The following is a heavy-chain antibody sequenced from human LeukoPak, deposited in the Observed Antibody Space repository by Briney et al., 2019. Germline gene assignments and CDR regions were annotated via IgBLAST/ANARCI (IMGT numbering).Heavy chain of an antibody. CDR2: IKQDGSAK. CDR1: GFTFSSYW. CDR3: ARAPTVLAGYCSSSSCQANY. Sequence: GGSLRLSCAASGFTFSSYWMSWVRQAPGKGLEWVANIKQDGSAKNYGDSVKGRFTISRDNAKNSLYLQMNSLRVEDTAVYYCARAPTVLAGYCSSSSCQANYWGQGTLVTVSS. V-gene: IGHV3-7*01. J-gene: IGHJ4*02. D-gene: IGHD2-2*01.